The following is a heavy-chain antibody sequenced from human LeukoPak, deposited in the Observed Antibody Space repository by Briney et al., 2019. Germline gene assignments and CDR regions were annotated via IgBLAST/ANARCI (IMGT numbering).Heavy chain of an antibody. V-gene: IGHV4-30-2*01. D-gene: IGHD6-13*01. CDR1: GGSISSGGYS. CDR3: AREHIAAAGTTGAFGI. Sequence: SETLSLTCAVSGGSISSGGYSWSWIRQPPGKGLEWIGYIYHSGSTYYNPSLKSRVTISVDRSKNQFSLKLSSVTAADTAVYYCAREHIAAAGTTGAFGIWGQGTMVTVSS. CDR2: IYHSGST. J-gene: IGHJ3*02.